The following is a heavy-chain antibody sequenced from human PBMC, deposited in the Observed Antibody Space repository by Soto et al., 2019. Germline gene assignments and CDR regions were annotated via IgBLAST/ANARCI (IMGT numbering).Heavy chain of an antibody. D-gene: IGHD3-22*01. CDR3: AHRLLGSGYGYFQH. V-gene: IGHV2-5*02. CDR1: GFSLSTSGVG. Sequence: QITLKESGPTLVKPTQTLTLTCTFSGFSLSTSGVGVGWIRQPPVKALEGLALIYWDDDKRYSPSLQSRLTITKDTSKNQVVLTMTNMDPVDTATYYCAHRLLGSGYGYFQHWGQGTLVTVSS. J-gene: IGHJ1*01. CDR2: IYWDDDK.